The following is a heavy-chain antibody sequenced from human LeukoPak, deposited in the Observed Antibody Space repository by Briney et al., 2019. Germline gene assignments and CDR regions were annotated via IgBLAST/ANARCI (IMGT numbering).Heavy chain of an antibody. CDR3: ARYYYDSSGYYPTEGFDY. V-gene: IGHV3-74*01. J-gene: IGHJ4*02. CDR2: INSDGSST. Sequence: GGSLRLSCAASGFTFSSYWMHWVRQAPGKELVWVSRINSDGSSTSYADSVKGRFTISRDNAKNTLYLQMNSLRAEDTAVYYCARYYYDSSGYYPTEGFDYWGQGTLVTVSS. D-gene: IGHD3-22*01. CDR1: GFTFSSYW.